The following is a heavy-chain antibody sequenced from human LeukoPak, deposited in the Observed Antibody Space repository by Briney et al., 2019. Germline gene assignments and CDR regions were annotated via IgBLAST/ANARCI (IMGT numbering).Heavy chain of an antibody. CDR1: GGSIRDYY. CDR2: IYHSGST. V-gene: IGHV4-38-2*02. J-gene: IGHJ3*02. Sequence: NPSETLSLTCSVSGGSIRDYYWSWFRQPPGKGLEWIGSIYHSGSTYYNPSLKSRVTISVDTSKNQFSLKLSSVTAADTAVYYCARCNRKTWGIAARKDAFDIWGQGTMVTVSS. D-gene: IGHD6-6*01. CDR3: ARCNRKTWGIAARKDAFDI.